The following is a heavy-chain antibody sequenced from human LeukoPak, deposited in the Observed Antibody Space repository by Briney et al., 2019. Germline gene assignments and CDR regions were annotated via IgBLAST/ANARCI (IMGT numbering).Heavy chain of an antibody. J-gene: IGHJ5*02. CDR3: AREGYCSGGTCYSTMNWFDP. D-gene: IGHD2-15*01. CDR2: ISAYNGNT. Sequence: ASVKVSCKASGYRFTSYGITWVRQAPGQGLEWMGWISAYNGNTNYAQKPQGRVTLTTDTSTSTAYMELRSLRSDDTAVYYCAREGYCSGGTCYSTMNWFDPWGQGTLVTVSS. V-gene: IGHV1-18*01. CDR1: GYRFTSYG.